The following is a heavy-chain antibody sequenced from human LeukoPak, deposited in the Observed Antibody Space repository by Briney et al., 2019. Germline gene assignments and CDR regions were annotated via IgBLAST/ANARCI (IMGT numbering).Heavy chain of an antibody. Sequence: SETLSLICAVYGGSFSGYYWSWIRQPPGKGLEWIGEINHSGSTNYNPSLKSRVTISVDTSKNQFSLKLSSVTAADTAVYYCARVRRGGVYYYYYGMDVWGQGTTVTVSS. D-gene: IGHD3-16*01. J-gene: IGHJ6*02. V-gene: IGHV4-34*01. CDR3: ARVRRGGVYYYYYGMDV. CDR1: GGSFSGYY. CDR2: INHSGST.